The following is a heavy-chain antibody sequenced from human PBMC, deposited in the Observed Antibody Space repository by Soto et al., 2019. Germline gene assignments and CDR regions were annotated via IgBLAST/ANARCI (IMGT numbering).Heavy chain of an antibody. CDR2: MSHDGNK. CDR1: GFSFNSYV. V-gene: IGHV3-30-3*01. Sequence: QVQLVESGGAVVQPGRSLRLSCAASGFSFNSYVMHWVRQAPGKGLEWVALMSHDGNKQYVDSVRERFTISRDNSKNKWNLEMNSLRAEDTAVYYCAREDESSGHAGTFRHWGQGTLVTVSP. J-gene: IGHJ1*01. D-gene: IGHD3-22*01. CDR3: AREDESSGHAGTFRH.